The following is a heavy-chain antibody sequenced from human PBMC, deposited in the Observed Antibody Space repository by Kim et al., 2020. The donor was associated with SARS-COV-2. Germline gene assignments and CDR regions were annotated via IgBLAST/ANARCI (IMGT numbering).Heavy chain of an antibody. CDR3: AKSRDGYRHGLF. Sequence: GGSLRLSCEVSGFSISTYGMHWVRQAPGKGLEWVADLWFDGNNKHYADSVKGRFTISRDISKNTLYLQMNSLRVEDTAVYYCAKSRDGYRHGLFWGQGTLVSVSS. D-gene: IGHD5-12*01. V-gene: IGHV3-33*06. CDR2: LWFDGNNK. J-gene: IGHJ4*02. CDR1: GFSISTYG.